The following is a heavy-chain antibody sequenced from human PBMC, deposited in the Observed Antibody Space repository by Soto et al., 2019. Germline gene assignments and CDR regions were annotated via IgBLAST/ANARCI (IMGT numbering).Heavy chain of an antibody. CDR1: GGTFNSDT. J-gene: IGHJ4*02. V-gene: IGHV1-69*06. CDR3: ASWRSYSGSYCFDY. CDR2: VVPMYDSV. D-gene: IGHD1-26*01. Sequence: GASVKVSCKASGGTFNSDTINWVRQAPGRGLEWVGQVVPMYDSVNYAENFQGRVTITADKSTKTAYMELTSLRSEDTALYFCASWRSYSGSYCFDYWGQGTLVTVSS.